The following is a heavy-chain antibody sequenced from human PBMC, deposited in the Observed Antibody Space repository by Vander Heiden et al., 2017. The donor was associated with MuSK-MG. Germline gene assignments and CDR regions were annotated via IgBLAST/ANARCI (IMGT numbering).Heavy chain of an antibody. CDR2: INHSGST. CDR3: ARAASSGWTWVYFDY. CDR1: GGSFSGYY. V-gene: IGHV4-34*01. J-gene: IGHJ4*02. D-gene: IGHD6-19*01. Sequence: QVQLQQWGAGLLKPSETLSLTCAVYGGSFSGYYWSWIRQPPGKGLEWIGEINHSGSTNYNPSRKSRVTISVDTSKNQVSMKLSSVTAAETAVYYCARAASSGWTWVYFDYWGQGTMVTVYS.